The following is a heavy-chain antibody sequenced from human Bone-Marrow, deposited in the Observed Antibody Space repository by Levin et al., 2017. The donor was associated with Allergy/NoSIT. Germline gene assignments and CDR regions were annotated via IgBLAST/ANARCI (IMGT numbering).Heavy chain of an antibody. CDR1: GFTFSSYG. Sequence: GGSLRLSCAASGFTFSSYGMHWVRQAPGKGLEWVAVIWYDGSNKYYADSVKGRFTISRDNSKNTLYLQMNSLRAEDTAVYYCARDNVPSREIPFLNHLPGAARPDNGGMDVWGQGTTVTVSS. D-gene: IGHD6-6*01. V-gene: IGHV3-33*01. CDR3: ARDNVPSREIPFLNHLPGAARPDNGGMDV. J-gene: IGHJ6*02. CDR2: IWYDGSNK.